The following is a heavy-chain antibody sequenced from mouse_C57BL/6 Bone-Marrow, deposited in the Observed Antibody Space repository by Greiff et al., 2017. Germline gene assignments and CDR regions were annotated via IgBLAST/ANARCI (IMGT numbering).Heavy chain of an antibody. CDR3: ARDNYSNPFAY. V-gene: IGHV1-81*01. D-gene: IGHD2-5*01. Sequence: QVQLQQSGAELARPGASVKLSCKASGYTFTSYGISWVKQRTGQGLEWIGEIYPRSGNTYYNEKFKGKATLTADKSSSTAYMELRSLTSEDSAVYFGARDNYSNPFAYWGQGTLVTVSA. CDR1: GYTFTSYG. J-gene: IGHJ3*01. CDR2: IYPRSGNT.